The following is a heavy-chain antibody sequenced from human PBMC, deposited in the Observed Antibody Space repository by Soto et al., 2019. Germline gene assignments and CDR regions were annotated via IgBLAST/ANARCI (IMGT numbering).Heavy chain of an antibody. Sequence: SETLSLTCTVSGGSSSSYYWNWIRQPPGKGLEWIGYIYYSGSTNYNPDLKSRVTISVDTSKNQCSLKLSSVTAADTAVYYCARAPSRGWKYYFDYGGQGTLVTVSS. CDR1: GGSSSSYY. V-gene: IGHV4-59*01. J-gene: IGHJ4*02. D-gene: IGHD6-19*01. CDR3: ARAPSRGWKYYFDY. CDR2: IYYSGST.